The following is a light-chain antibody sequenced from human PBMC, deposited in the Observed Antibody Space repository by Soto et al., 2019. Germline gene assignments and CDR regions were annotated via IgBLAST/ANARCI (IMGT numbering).Light chain of an antibody. CDR2: AAS. Sequence: DIQLTQSPSSLPASVGDRDTITCRASQGISNDLNWYQQKRGKAPNLLIYAASTLQSGVPSRFSGSGSGTDFTLTISSLQPEDFATYYCQQSYSTPPYTFGQGTKLEIK. J-gene: IGKJ2*01. CDR3: QQSYSTPPYT. CDR1: QGISND. V-gene: IGKV1-39*01.